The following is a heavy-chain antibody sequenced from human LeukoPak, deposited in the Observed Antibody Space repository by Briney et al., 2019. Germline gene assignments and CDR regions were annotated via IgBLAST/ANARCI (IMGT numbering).Heavy chain of an antibody. CDR1: GYTFTSNY. Sequence: GASVKVSCKASGYTFTSNYIHWVRQAPGQGLEWMGMIYPRDGSTSYAQKFQGRVTVTRDTSTSTVHMELSGLRSEDTAVYYCAREQSSSWYFFGYYDSSGYSYWGQGTLVTVSS. D-gene: IGHD3-22*01. V-gene: IGHV1-46*01. CDR3: AREQSSSWYFFGYYDSSGYSY. J-gene: IGHJ4*02. CDR2: IYPRDGST.